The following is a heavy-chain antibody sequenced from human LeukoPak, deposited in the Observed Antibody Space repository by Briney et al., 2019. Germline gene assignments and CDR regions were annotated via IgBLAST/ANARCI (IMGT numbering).Heavy chain of an antibody. CDR3: ATLTTVVTPSYFDN. CDR2: IYYSGST. V-gene: IGHV4-59*06. CDR1: GGSISSYY. J-gene: IGHJ4*02. D-gene: IGHD4-23*01. Sequence: PSETLSLTCTVSGGSISSYYWSWIRQHPGKGLEWIGYIYYSGSTYYNPSLKSRVTISVDTSKNQFSLNLSSVTAADTAVYYCATLTTVVTPSYFDNWGQGTLVTVAS.